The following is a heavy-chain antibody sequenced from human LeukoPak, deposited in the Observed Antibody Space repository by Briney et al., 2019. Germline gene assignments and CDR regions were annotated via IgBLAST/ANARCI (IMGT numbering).Heavy chain of an antibody. CDR1: GFTFSSAW. J-gene: IGHJ4*02. D-gene: IGHD3-3*01. CDR2: VNQDGSGK. Sequence: GGSLRLSCAASGFTFSSAWMSWVRQAPGKGLEWVANVNQDGSGKYYVDSVKGRFTISKDNAKNSLYLQMNSLRAEDTAVYYCARAGYDFWSGYYLDYWGQGTLVTVSS. CDR3: ARAGYDFWSGYYLDY. V-gene: IGHV3-7*01.